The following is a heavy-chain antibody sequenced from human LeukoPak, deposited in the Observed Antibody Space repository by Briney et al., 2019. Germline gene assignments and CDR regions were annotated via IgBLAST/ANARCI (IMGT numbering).Heavy chain of an antibody. V-gene: IGHV3-48*03. CDR1: GFTFSHYE. CDR2: ISSSGGTI. CDR3: ARADVGPFDP. Sequence: GGSLRLSCIGSGFTFSHYEMNWVRQAPGKGLEWVSYISSSGGTIYYADSVKGRFTISRDNAKNSLYLLVNSLRAEDTAVYYCARADVGPFDPWGQGTLVTVSS. D-gene: IGHD3-10*02. J-gene: IGHJ5*02.